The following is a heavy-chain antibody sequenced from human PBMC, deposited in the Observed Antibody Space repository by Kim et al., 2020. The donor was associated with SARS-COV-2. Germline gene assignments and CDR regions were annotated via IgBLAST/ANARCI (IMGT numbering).Heavy chain of an antibody. CDR3: TSIVLTYCDY. D-gene: IGHD1-26*01. CDR2: IKSNTDGETV. V-gene: IGHV3-15*01. CDR1: GFIFCKAW. Sequence: GGSLRLSCAASGFIFCKAWMSWVRQIPGEGLEGVARIKSNTDGETVYFDALVNGRFIYSRDDSEDTLYLELNSLKDEDTEIYYCTSIVLTYCDYWGQGNLDTVSA. J-gene: IGHJ4*02.